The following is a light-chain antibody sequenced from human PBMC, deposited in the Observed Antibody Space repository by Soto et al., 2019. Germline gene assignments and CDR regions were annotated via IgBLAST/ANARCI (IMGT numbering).Light chain of an antibody. CDR3: SSSTSSSTLGYV. CDR2: DVS. V-gene: IGLV2-14*03. CDR1: SSDICSYNY. Sequence: QSVLTQPASVSGSPGQSITISCTGTSSDICSYNYVSWYQQHPGKAPKLMIYDVSNRPSGVSNRFSGSKSGNTASLIISGLQAEDEADYYCSSSTSSSTLGYVFGTGTKATVL. J-gene: IGLJ1*01.